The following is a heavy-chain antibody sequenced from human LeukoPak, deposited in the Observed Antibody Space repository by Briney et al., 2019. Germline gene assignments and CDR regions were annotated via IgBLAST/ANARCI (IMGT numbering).Heavy chain of an antibody. J-gene: IGHJ1*01. D-gene: IGHD3-10*01. CDR1: GFTFSSYS. CDR2: ISSSGSYI. CDR3: ARVGDRLSPTEYFQH. V-gene: IGHV3-21*01. Sequence: GGSLRLSCAASGFTFSSYSMNWVRQAPGKGLEWVSSISSSGSYIYYADSVKGRFTISRDNAKNSLYLQMNSLRAEDTAVYYCARVGDRLSPTEYFQHWGQGTLVTVSS.